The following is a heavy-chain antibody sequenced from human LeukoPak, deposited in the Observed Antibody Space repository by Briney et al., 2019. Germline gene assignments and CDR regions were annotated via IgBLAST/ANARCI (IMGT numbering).Heavy chain of an antibody. V-gene: IGHV4-39*02. Sequence: NPSETLSLTCTVSGGSISSSTYFWGWIRQPPGKGLEWIGTIYYTGSSYYNPSLKSRVTISVYTSKNHFSLKVRSVTAADTAVCYCARGPQGVTRPEYWGQGTLVTVSS. J-gene: IGHJ4*02. CDR1: GGSISSSTYF. CDR3: ARGPQGVTRPEY. D-gene: IGHD4-17*01. CDR2: IYYTGSS.